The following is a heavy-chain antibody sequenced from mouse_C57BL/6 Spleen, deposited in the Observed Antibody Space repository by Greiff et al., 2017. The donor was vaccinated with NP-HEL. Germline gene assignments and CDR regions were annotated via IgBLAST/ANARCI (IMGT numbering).Heavy chain of an antibody. CDR2: INPSNGGT. D-gene: IGHD1-1*01. CDR3: ARSLLLRSLYFDV. Sequence: VQLQQPGTELVKPGASVKLSCKASGYTFTSYWMHWVKQRPGQGLEWIGNINPSNGGTNYNEKFKSKATLTVDKSSSTAYMQLSSLTSEDSAVYYCARSLLLRSLYFDVWGTGTTVTVSS. J-gene: IGHJ1*03. V-gene: IGHV1-53*01. CDR1: GYTFTSYW.